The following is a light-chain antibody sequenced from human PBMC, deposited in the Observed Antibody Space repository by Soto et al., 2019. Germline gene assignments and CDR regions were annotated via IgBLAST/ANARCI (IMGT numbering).Light chain of an antibody. Sequence: ETVLTQSPVTLSLSPGENAILSCRASQSVSNDLSWYQPKPSHAHRLIFSDASYRATGVPARFSGGASGKDFTLSISRLEHEDFAVYCRQQSSDRLTFGGGTKVDIK. CDR1: QSVSND. J-gene: IGKJ4*01. CDR2: DAS. V-gene: IGKV3-11*01. CDR3: QQSSDRLT.